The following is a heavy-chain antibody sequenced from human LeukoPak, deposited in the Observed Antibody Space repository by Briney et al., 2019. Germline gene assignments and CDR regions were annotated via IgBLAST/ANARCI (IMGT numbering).Heavy chain of an antibody. J-gene: IGHJ4*02. D-gene: IGHD5-18*01. CDR3: ARGSTGYSYGTDY. CDR1: GYSFTCYW. V-gene: IGHV5-51*01. CDR2: IYPGDSDT. Sequence: GESLKISCKGSGYSFTCYWIGWVRQMPGKGLEWMGIIYPGDSDTRYSPSFQGQVTISADKSISTAYLQWSSLKASDTAVYYCARGSTGYSYGTDYWGQGTLVTVSS.